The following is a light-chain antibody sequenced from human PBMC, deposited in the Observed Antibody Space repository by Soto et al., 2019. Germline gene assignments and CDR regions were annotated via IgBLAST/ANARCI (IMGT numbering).Light chain of an antibody. J-gene: IGKJ4*02. V-gene: IGKV3D-15*01. CDR1: QSVSRK. Sequence: DIDITESPPTLSLSPGERDTLSRGASQSVSRKLAWYQQKPGQAPRLLIYGASSGATGIPDRFSGSGSGTDFTLTISSLESEDFAVYYCQQYRSWQCTFGGGTKVDIK. CDR3: QQYRSWQCT. CDR2: GAS.